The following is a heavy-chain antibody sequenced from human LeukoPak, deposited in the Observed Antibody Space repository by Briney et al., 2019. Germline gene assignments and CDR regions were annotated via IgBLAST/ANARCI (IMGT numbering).Heavy chain of an antibody. CDR3: ARDAGVVVPTARVPLNP. J-gene: IGHJ5*02. CDR2: ISTYNGNT. CDR1: GYTFTSYG. V-gene: IGHV1-18*01. D-gene: IGHD2-2*01. Sequence: VASVKVSCKASGYTFTSYGISWVQQAPGQGLEWMGWISTYNGNTNYAQKLQDRVTMTTDTSTSIVYMELRSLRSDDTAVYYCARDAGVVVPTARVPLNPWGQGTLVTVSS.